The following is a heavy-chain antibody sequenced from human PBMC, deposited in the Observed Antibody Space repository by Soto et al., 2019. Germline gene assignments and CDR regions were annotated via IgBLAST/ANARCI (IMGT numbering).Heavy chain of an antibody. CDR1: GFIFSNAW. D-gene: IGHD3-22*01. Sequence: GGSLRLSCAASGFIFSNAWINWVRQAPGGELEWVGRIKSKVNGATTDFAAPVKGRFAISRDDSRHIVYLQMNSLRIEDTAVYYCTTDSYSTMLVVRFDYWGHGTPVTVSS. J-gene: IGHJ4*01. CDR3: TTDSYSTMLVVRFDY. CDR2: IKSKVNGATT. V-gene: IGHV3-15*07.